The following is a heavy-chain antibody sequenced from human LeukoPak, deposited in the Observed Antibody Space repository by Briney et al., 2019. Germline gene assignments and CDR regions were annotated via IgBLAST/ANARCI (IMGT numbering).Heavy chain of an antibody. D-gene: IGHD5-18*01. J-gene: IGHJ4*02. Sequence: GGSLRLSCAASGFTFSSYGMHWVRQAPGKGLEWVANIKQDGSEKYYVDSVKGRFTISRDNAKNSLYLQMNSLRAEDTAVYYCAREDSYGAPDYWGQGTLVTVSS. CDR3: AREDSYGAPDY. CDR2: IKQDGSEK. CDR1: GFTFSSYG. V-gene: IGHV3-7*03.